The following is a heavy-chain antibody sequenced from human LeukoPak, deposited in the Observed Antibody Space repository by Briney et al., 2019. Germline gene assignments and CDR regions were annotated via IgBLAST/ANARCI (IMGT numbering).Heavy chain of an antibody. CDR3: AKAQTPDYYYDSSGSTFDY. Sequence: GGSLRLXCAASGFTFSSYAMSWVRQAPGKGLEWVSAISGSSGSTYYADSVKGRFTISRDNSKNTLYLQMNSLRAEDTAVYYCAKAQTPDYYYDSSGSTFDYWGQGTLVTVSS. J-gene: IGHJ4*02. D-gene: IGHD3-22*01. V-gene: IGHV3-23*01. CDR1: GFTFSSYA. CDR2: ISGSSGST.